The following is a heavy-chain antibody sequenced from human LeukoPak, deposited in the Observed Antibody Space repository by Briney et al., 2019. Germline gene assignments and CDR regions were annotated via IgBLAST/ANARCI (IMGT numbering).Heavy chain of an antibody. CDR2: IWYDGSNK. Sequence: GGSLRLSCAASGFTFSSYGMHWVRQAPGKGLEWVAVIWYDGSNKYYADSAKGRFTISRDNSKNTLYLQMNSLRAEDTAVYYCARDHYDFWSGVYYYYYYGMDVWGQGTTVTVSS. CDR3: ARDHYDFWSGVYYYYYYGMDV. D-gene: IGHD3-3*01. J-gene: IGHJ6*02. V-gene: IGHV3-33*01. CDR1: GFTFSSYG.